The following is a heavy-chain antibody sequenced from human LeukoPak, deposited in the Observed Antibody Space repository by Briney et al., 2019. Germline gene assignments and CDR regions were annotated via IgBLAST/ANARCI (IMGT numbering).Heavy chain of an antibody. V-gene: IGHV4-39*01. CDR2: IYYSGST. D-gene: IGHD2-15*01. CDR1: GGSISSSSYY. Sequence: PSETLSLTCTVSGGSISSSSYYWGWIRQPPGKGLEWIESIYYSGSTYYNPSLKSRVTISVDTSKNQFSLKLSSVTAADTAVYYCARRSVVVSYYYYYGMDVWGQGTTVTVSS. J-gene: IGHJ6*02. CDR3: ARRSVVVSYYYYYGMDV.